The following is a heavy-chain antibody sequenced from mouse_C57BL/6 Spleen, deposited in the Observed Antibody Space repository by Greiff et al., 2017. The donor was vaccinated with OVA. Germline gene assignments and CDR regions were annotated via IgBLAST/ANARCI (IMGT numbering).Heavy chain of an antibody. J-gene: IGHJ2*01. CDR1: GYTFTSYW. CDR3: ARDWDRDYCDD. D-gene: IGHD4-1*01. CDR2: IDPSDSET. V-gene: IGHV1-52*01. Sequence: QVQLQQPGAELVRPGSSVKLSCKASGYTFTSYWMHWVKQRPIQGLEWIGNIDPSDSETHYNQKFKDKATLTVDKSSSTAYMQLSSLTSEDSAVYYCARDWDRDYCDDGGQGTTLTVSS.